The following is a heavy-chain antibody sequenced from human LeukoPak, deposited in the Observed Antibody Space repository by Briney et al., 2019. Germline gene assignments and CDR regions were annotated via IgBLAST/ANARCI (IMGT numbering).Heavy chain of an antibody. V-gene: IGHV3-7*01. CDR3: VRSGSYFSK. Sequence: GGSLRLSCAAPGFIFSSHWMSWVRQAPGKGLEWVANINLDGNDKNYVDSVKGRFTISRDNAKNSLYLQMNSLRAEDTAMYYCVRSGSYFSKWGQGTLVTVSS. D-gene: IGHD1-26*01. CDR2: INLDGNDK. J-gene: IGHJ4*02. CDR1: GFIFSSHW.